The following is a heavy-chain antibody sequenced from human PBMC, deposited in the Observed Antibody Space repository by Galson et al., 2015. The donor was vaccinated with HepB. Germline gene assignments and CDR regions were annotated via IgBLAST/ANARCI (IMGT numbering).Heavy chain of an antibody. V-gene: IGHV3-48*02. CDR1: GFTVSSYS. CDR3: ARDINTELGLVTIRGFDP. D-gene: IGHD3/OR15-3a*01. J-gene: IGHJ5*02. Sequence: SLRLSCAASGFTVSSYSMNWVRQAPGKGLEWVSYISSSSSTIYYADSVKGRFTISRDNAKNSLYLQMNSLRDEDTAVYYCARDINTELGLVTIRGFDPWGQGTLVTVSS. CDR2: ISSSSSTI.